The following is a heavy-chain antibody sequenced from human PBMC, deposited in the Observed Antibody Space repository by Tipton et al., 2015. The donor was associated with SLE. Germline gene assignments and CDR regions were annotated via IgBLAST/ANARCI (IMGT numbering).Heavy chain of an antibody. J-gene: IGHJ4*02. CDR1: GGSISSGNW. Sequence: TLSPTCDVSGGSISSGNWWTWVRQPPGKGLEWIGEIYHSGNVNYKASLRSRVTLSIDKFRNQFSMMLTSVTAADTAVYYCATLTGTVDYWGQGTLVTVSS. CDR3: ATLTGTVDY. D-gene: IGHD1-20*01. CDR2: IYHSGNV. V-gene: IGHV4/OR15-8*02.